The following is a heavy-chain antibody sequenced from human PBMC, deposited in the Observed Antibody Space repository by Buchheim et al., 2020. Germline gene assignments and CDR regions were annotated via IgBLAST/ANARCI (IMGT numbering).Heavy chain of an antibody. CDR3: ARDIAHYYDSSGYYLDY. Sequence: QVQLVESGGGVVQHGRSLRLSCAASGFTFSNYGMHWVRQAPGKGLEWVAVIWYDGSNKYYADSVKGRFTISRDNSKNTLYLQMNSLRAEDTAVYYCARDIAHYYDSSGYYLDYWGQGTL. CDR2: IWYDGSNK. V-gene: IGHV3-33*08. J-gene: IGHJ4*02. D-gene: IGHD3-22*01. CDR1: GFTFSNYG.